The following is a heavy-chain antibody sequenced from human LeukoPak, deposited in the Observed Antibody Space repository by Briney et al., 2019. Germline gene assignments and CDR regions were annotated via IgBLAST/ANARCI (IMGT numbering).Heavy chain of an antibody. J-gene: IGHJ5*02. D-gene: IGHD2-15*01. CDR3: ARGADGVSSNSRGWFDP. CDR1: GFTFSSYE. CDR2: ISSSGTTI. V-gene: IGHV3-48*03. Sequence: PGGSLRLSCAASGFTFSSYEMNWIRQAPGKGLEWASYISSSGTTIYYADSVRGRFTISRDNAKNSLYLQMNSLRAEDTAVYSCARGADGVSSNSRGWFDPWGQGTLVTVSS.